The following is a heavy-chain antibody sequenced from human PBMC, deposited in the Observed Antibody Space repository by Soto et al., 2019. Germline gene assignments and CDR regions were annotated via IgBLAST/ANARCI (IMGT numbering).Heavy chain of an antibody. J-gene: IGHJ6*03. D-gene: IGHD2-2*01. CDR1: GGTFSSYT. CDR3: ARERDCSSTSCYRNYYYYMDV. CDR2: IIPILGIA. Sequence: QVQLVQSGAEVKKPGSSVKVSCKASGGTFSSYTISWVRQAPGQGLEWMGRIIPILGIANYAQKFQGRDTITADKSTSTAYMELSSLRSEDTAVYYCARERDCSSTSCYRNYYYYMDVWGKGTTVTVSS. V-gene: IGHV1-69*02.